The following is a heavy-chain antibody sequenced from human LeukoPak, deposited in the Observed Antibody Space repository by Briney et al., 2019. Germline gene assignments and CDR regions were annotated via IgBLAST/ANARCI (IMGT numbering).Heavy chain of an antibody. D-gene: IGHD6-13*01. CDR1: GFTFSSYG. CDR3: AKTYEGIAAAGTGFIDY. CDR2: ISYDGSNK. J-gene: IGHJ4*02. V-gene: IGHV3-30*18. Sequence: HAGGSLRLSCAAPGFTFSSYGMHWVRQAPGKGLEWVAVISYDGSNKYYADSVKGRFTISRDNSKNTLYLQMNSLRAEDTAVYYCAKTYEGIAAAGTGFIDYWGQGTLVTVSS.